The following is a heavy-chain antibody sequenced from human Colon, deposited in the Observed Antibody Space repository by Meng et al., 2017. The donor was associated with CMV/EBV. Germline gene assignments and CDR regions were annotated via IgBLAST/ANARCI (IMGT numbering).Heavy chain of an antibody. CDR1: GYTFTSNA. CDR3: ARGIPDF. V-gene: IGHV1-8*01. CDR2: MKPNSGDT. J-gene: IGHJ4*02. Sequence: QVQLVQSGAEVKKPGASVKVSCKASGYTFTSNALNWVRQATGQGLKWMGWMKPNSGDTGYAPNFQGRITMTRNTSINTAYMELRSLTNEDTAIYYCARGIPDFWGQGTRVTGSS. D-gene: IGHD3/OR15-3a*01.